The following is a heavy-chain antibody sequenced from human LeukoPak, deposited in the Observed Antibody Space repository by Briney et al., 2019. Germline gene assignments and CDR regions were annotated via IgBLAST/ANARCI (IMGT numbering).Heavy chain of an antibody. CDR2: IKADGGEK. CDR1: GFSFPYG. CDR3: ARGGAARPDF. Sequence: PGGSLRLSCEASGFSFPYGMSWVRQAPGKGLEWVAKIKADGGEKDHVASVKGRFTISRDNAKNSLYLQMNSLRVEDTAVYYCARGGAARPDFWGQGTLVTVSS. J-gene: IGHJ4*02. V-gene: IGHV3-7*01. D-gene: IGHD6-6*01.